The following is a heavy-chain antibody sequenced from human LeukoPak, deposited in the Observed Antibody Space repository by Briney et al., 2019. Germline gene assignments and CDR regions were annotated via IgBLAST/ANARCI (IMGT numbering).Heavy chain of an antibody. Sequence: GGSLRLSCAASGFTVSSNYMSWVRQAPGKGLEWVSVIYSGGGTYYADSVKGRFTISRDNSKNTLYLQMNSLRVEDTAVYYCAREGVAGNWFDPWGQGTLVTVSS. J-gene: IGHJ5*02. CDR1: GFTVSSNY. CDR3: AREGVAGNWFDP. CDR2: IYSGGGT. D-gene: IGHD6-13*01. V-gene: IGHV3-66*01.